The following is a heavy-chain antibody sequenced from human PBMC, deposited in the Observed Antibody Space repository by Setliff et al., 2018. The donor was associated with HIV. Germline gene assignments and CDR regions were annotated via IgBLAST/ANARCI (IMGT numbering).Heavy chain of an antibody. CDR2: IYTSGST. CDR3: ARGAPGLTYYDIRFDP. CDR1: GGSISSYY. J-gene: IGHJ5*02. V-gene: IGHV4-4*08. D-gene: IGHD3-9*01. Sequence: PSETLSLTCTVSGGSISSYYWSWIRQPPGKGLEWIGYIYTSGSTNYNPSLKSRVTISVDTSKNQFSLKLSSVTAADTAVYYCARGAPGLTYYDIRFDPWGQGTLVTSPQ.